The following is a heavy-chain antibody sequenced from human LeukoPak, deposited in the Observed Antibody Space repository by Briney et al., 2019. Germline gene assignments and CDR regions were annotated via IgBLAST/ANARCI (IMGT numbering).Heavy chain of an antibody. CDR3: ARFKRVVVAATSYAFDI. J-gene: IGHJ3*02. CDR1: GGTFSSYA. D-gene: IGHD2-15*01. V-gene: IGHV1-69*01. Sequence: SVKVSCKASGGTFSSYAISWVRQAPGQGLEWMGGTIPIFGTANYAQKFQGRVTITADESTSTAYMELSSLRSEDTAVYYCARFKRVVVAATSYAFDIWGQGTMVTVSS. CDR2: TIPIFGTA.